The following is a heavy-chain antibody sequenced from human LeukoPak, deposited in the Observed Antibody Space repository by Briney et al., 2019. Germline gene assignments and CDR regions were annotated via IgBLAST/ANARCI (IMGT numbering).Heavy chain of an antibody. CDR2: IIPIFGTA. CDR3: ARDIVVVPAATTRDYYYYMDV. J-gene: IGHJ6*03. D-gene: IGHD2-2*01. V-gene: IGHV1-69*05. CDR1: GGTFSSYA. Sequence: GASVKVSSKASGGTFSSYAISWVRQAPGQGLEWMGRIIPIFGTANYAQKFQGRVTITTDESTSTAYMELSSLRSEDTAVYYCARDIVVVPAATTRDYYYYMDVWGKGTTVTVSS.